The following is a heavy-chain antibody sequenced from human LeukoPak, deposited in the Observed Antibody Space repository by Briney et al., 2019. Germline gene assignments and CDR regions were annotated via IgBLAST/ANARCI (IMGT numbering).Heavy chain of an antibody. CDR1: GGSISSGGYY. D-gene: IGHD6-6*01. Sequence: SETLTLTCTVSGGSISSGGYYWSWIRQHPGKGLEWIGYIYYSGSTYYNLSLKSRVTISVDTSKNQFSLKLSSVTAADTAVYYCASEYSSSNWFDPWGQGTLVTVSS. CDR3: ASEYSSSNWFDP. J-gene: IGHJ5*02. CDR2: IYYSGST. V-gene: IGHV4-31*03.